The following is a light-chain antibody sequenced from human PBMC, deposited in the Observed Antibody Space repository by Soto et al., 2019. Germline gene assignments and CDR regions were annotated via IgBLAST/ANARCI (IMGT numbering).Light chain of an antibody. J-gene: IGKJ2*01. CDR1: QTVSNSY. Sequence: ETVLTQSPGSLSLSLGDRATLSCRASQTVSNSYLAWYQQKPGQAPRLLIYGTSSRATGIPDRFSGSGSGTDFTLTINRLEPEDFVIYYCQQYGSSPPYTFGQGTKLEIK. V-gene: IGKV3-20*01. CDR2: GTS. CDR3: QQYGSSPPYT.